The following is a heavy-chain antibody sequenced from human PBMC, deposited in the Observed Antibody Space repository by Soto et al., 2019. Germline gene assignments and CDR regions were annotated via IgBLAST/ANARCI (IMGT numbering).Heavy chain of an antibody. Sequence: EVQLVESGGGLVQPGGSLRLSCAASGFTFSSHSINWVRQAPGKGLEWVSYISSGGSTKYYADSAKGRFTISRDNAKNPLCLQMNSLRDDDTAVYYGARDTPYCIRPSCPLRSGYFYYGMDVWGQGTTVTVSS. D-gene: IGHD2-2*01. CDR2: ISSGGSTK. CDR3: ARDTPYCIRPSCPLRSGYFYYGMDV. J-gene: IGHJ6*02. V-gene: IGHV3-48*02. CDR1: GFTFSSHS.